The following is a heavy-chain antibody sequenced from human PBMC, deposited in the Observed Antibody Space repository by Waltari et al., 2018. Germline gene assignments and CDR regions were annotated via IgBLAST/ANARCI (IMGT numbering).Heavy chain of an antibody. Sequence: QVQLQQWGAGLLKPSETLSLTCAVYGGSFSGYYWSWIRQPPGKGLEWIGEINHSGSTNYNPSLKSRVTISVDTSKNQFSLKLSSVTAADTAVYYCARGRDGSGPYVGYWGQGTLVTVSS. CDR2: INHSGST. CDR3: ARGRDGSGPYVGY. J-gene: IGHJ4*02. D-gene: IGHD3-10*01. V-gene: IGHV4-34*01. CDR1: GGSFSGYY.